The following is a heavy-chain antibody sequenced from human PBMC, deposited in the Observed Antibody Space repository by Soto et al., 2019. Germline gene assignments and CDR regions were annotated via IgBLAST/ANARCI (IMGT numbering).Heavy chain of an antibody. CDR2: INPTSGST. V-gene: IGHV1-46*01. CDR3: ARNLAAAAH. CDR1: GYTFTNYY. J-gene: IGHJ4*02. D-gene: IGHD6-25*01. Sequence: QVQLVQSGAEVKKPGASVKVSCRASGYTFTNYYIHWVRQAPGQGLEWLAIINPTSGSTNYAQEFQCSVSLTMDTSTSTVYMELSALRSEDTATFYRARNLAAAAHWAQGTLVTVSP.